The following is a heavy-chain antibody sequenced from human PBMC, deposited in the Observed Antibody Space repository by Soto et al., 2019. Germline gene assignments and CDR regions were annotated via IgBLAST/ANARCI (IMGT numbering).Heavy chain of an antibody. CDR2: IYYSGST. CDR1: GGSISSYY. V-gene: IGHV4-59*08. J-gene: IGHJ4*02. CDR3: ARRWGSAADY. D-gene: IGHD2-15*01. Sequence: QVQLQESGPGLVKPSETLSLTRTVSGGSISSYYWSWIRQPPGKGLEWIGYIYYSGSTNYNPSLKSRVTISVDTSKNQFSLKLSSVTAADTAVYYCARRWGSAADYWGQGTLVTVSS.